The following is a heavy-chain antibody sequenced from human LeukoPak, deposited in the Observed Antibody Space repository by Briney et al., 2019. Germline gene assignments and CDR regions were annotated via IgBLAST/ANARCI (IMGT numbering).Heavy chain of an antibody. CDR3: ATTILTYYYDSSGYYSFDY. CDR1: GGSISSGSYY. Sequence: SETLSLTCTVSGGSISSGSYYWSWTRQPAGKGLEWIGRIYTSGSTNYNPSLKSRVTISVDTSKNQFSLKLSSVTAADTAVYYCATTILTYYYDSSGYYSFDYWGQETLVTVSS. D-gene: IGHD3-22*01. J-gene: IGHJ4*02. V-gene: IGHV4-61*02. CDR2: IYTSGST.